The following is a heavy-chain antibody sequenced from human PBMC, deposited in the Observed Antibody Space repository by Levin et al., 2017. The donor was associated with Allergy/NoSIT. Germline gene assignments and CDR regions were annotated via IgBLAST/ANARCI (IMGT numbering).Heavy chain of an antibody. J-gene: IGHJ3*02. CDR2: IKQDGSEK. CDR3: ARDMVGYSGYDPTNDAFDI. D-gene: IGHD5-12*01. V-gene: IGHV3-7*04. CDR1: GFTISSYW. Sequence: PGGSLRLSCAASGFTISSYWMTWVRQAPGKGLEWVANIKQDGSEKYYVDSVKGRFTISRDNAKNSLYLQMNSLRADDTAVYYCARDMVGYSGYDPTNDAFDIWGQGTMVTVSS.